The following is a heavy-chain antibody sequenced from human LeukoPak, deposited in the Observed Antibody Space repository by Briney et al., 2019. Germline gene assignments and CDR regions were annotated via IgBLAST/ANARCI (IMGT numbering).Heavy chain of an antibody. CDR3: ARGMSGQWLVPYDY. J-gene: IGHJ4*02. CDR1: GGSVSSSSYH. D-gene: IGHD6-19*01. Sequence: PSETLSLTCTVSGGSVSSSSYHWGWIRQPPGKGLEWIGSVFYSGSTYYNPSLKSRVTMSVDTSKNQFSLKLSSVIAADTAVYYCARGMSGQWLVPYDYWGQGTLVTVSS. CDR2: VFYSGST. V-gene: IGHV4-39*01.